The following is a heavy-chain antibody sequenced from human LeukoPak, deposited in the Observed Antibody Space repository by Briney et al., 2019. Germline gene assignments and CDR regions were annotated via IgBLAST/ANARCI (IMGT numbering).Heavy chain of an antibody. V-gene: IGHV1-2*02. D-gene: IGHD3-10*01. J-gene: IGHJ6*02. Sequence: INPNSGGTNYAQKFQGRVTMTRDTSISTAYMELSRLRSDDTAVYYCARDFELLWFGELLGPSMDVWGQGTTVTVSS. CDR3: ARDFELLWFGELLGPSMDV. CDR2: INPNSGGT.